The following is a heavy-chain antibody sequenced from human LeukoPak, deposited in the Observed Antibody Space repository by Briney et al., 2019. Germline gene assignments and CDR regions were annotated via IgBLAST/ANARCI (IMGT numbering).Heavy chain of an antibody. Sequence: GGSLRLSCAASGFTFSSYAMSWVRQSPGKGLEWVSAISGSGGSTYYADSVKGRFTISRDNSKNTLYLQMNSLRAEDTAVYYCANSLGVPATMRADNWFDSWGQGTLVTVSS. CDR3: ANSLGVPATMRADNWFDS. D-gene: IGHD2-2*01. CDR1: GFTFSSYA. CDR2: ISGSGGST. J-gene: IGHJ5*01. V-gene: IGHV3-23*01.